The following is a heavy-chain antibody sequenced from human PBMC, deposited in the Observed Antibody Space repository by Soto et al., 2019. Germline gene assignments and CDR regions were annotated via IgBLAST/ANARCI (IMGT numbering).Heavy chain of an antibody. J-gene: IGHJ4*02. D-gene: IGHD7-27*01. V-gene: IGHV3-30-3*01. CDR2: ISYDGANK. CDR1: GFSFSISP. CDR3: ARDPKTSGGQHWAFNYLDS. Sequence: GGSLRLSCAASGFSFSISPMHWVRQAPGKGPEWVALISYDGANKFYADSVKGRFTISRDNSKSTLYLQVDSLRPEDAAVYYCARDPKTSGGQHWAFNYLDSWGQGTLVTVYS.